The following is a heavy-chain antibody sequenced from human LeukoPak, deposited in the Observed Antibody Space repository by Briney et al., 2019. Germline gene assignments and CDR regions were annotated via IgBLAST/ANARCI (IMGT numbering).Heavy chain of an antibody. Sequence: ASVKVSCKASGYTFTSYGISWVRQAPGQGLEWMGWISAYNGNTNYAQKLQGRVTMTTDTSTSTAYMELRSLRSDDTAVYYCARESGYFFDYYYMDVWGKGTTVTVSS. CDR1: GYTFTSYG. CDR2: ISAYNGNT. CDR3: ARESGYFFDYYYMDV. J-gene: IGHJ6*03. V-gene: IGHV1-18*01. D-gene: IGHD1-26*01.